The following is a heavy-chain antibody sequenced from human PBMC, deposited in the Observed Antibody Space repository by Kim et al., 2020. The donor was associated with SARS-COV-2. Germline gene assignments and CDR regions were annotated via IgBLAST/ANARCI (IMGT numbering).Heavy chain of an antibody. V-gene: IGHV3-21*01. D-gene: IGHD3-22*01. J-gene: IGHJ5*02. CDR1: GFTFSSYS. CDR2: ISSSSSYI. Sequence: GGSLRLSCAASGFTFSSYSMNWVRQAPGKGLEWVSSISSSSSYIYYADSVKGRFTISRDNAKNSLYLQMNSLRAEDTAVYYCARGDYDSSGYLHSGWFDPWGQGTLVTVSS. CDR3: ARGDYDSSGYLHSGWFDP.